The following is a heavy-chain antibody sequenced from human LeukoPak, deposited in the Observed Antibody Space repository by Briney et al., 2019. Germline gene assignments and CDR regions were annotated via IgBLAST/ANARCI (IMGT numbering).Heavy chain of an antibody. CDR3: ARDPVVPASNWFDP. Sequence: ASVKVSCKASGYTFTGYYMHWVRQAPGQGLEWMGWINPNSGGTNYAQKFQSRVTMTRDTSISTAYMELSRLRSDDTAVYYCARDPVVPASNWFDPWGQGTLVTVSS. CDR1: GYTFTGYY. V-gene: IGHV1-2*02. J-gene: IGHJ5*02. CDR2: INPNSGGT. D-gene: IGHD2-2*01.